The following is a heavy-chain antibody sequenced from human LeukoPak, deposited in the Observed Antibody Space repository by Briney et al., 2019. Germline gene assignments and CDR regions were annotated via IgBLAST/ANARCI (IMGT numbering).Heavy chain of an antibody. V-gene: IGHV1-2*02. CDR3: ARDERYMSSGWYLNWFDP. Sequence: GASVKVSCKASGYTFTGYYMHWVRQAPGQGLEWMGWINPNSGGTNYAQKFQGRVTMTRDTSISTAYMELSRLRSDDTAVYYCARDERYMSSGWYLNWFDPWGQGTLVTVSS. J-gene: IGHJ5*02. CDR2: INPNSGGT. D-gene: IGHD6-19*01. CDR1: GYTFTGYY.